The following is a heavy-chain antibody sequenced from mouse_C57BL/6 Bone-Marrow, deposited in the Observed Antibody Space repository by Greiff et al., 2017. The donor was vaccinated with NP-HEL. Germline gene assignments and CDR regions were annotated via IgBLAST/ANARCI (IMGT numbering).Heavy chain of an antibody. V-gene: IGHV1-69*01. D-gene: IGHD2-14*01. CDR2: IDPSDSYT. Sequence: QVQLQQPGAELVMPGASVKLSCKASGYTFTSYWMHWVKQRPGQGLEWIGEIDPSDSYTNYNQKFKGKSTLTVDNSSSTAYMQLSSLTSEDSAVYYCAREVRSYYFDYWGQGTTLTVSS. J-gene: IGHJ2*01. CDR1: GYTFTSYW. CDR3: AREVRSYYFDY.